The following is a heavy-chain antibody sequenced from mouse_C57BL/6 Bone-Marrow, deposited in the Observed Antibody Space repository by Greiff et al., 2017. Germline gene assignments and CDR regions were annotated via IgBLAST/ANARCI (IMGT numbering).Heavy chain of an antibody. J-gene: IGHJ1*03. CDR3: ARESPSGV. CDR2: IYPTRGST. CDR1: GYTFTSSW. V-gene: IGHV1-64*01. D-gene: IGHD6-1*01. Sequence: QVQLQQPGAELVKPGASVKLSCKASGYTFTSSWMNWVKQRPGQGLEWIGMIYPTRGSTNYNEKFKSKATLTADKSSSTAYMPLSSLTSEASAFYNCARESPSGVWGTGTTLTVSS.